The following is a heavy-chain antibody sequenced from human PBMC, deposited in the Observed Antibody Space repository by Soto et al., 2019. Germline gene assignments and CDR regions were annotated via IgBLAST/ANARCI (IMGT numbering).Heavy chain of an antibody. V-gene: IGHV3-21*01. D-gene: IGHD3-9*01. Sequence: GSLRLSCAASGFTFSSYSMNWVRQAPGKGLEWVSSISSSSSYIYYADSVKGRFTISRDNAKNSLYLQMNSLRAEDTAVYYCARDSPLNYDILTGPFDYWGQGTLVTVSS. J-gene: IGHJ4*02. CDR3: ARDSPLNYDILTGPFDY. CDR1: GFTFSSYS. CDR2: ISSSSSYI.